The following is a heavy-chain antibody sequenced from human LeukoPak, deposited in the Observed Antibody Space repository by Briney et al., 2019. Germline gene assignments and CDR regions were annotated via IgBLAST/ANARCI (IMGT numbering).Heavy chain of an antibody. D-gene: IGHD2-21*02. CDR1: GGSISSYY. Sequence: PSETLSLTCTVSGGSISSYYWSWIRQPPGKGLEWIGYIYYSGSTNYNPSLKSRVTISVDTSMNQFSLKLSSVTAADTAVYYCARVNVVVTEGAFDIWGQGTMVTVSS. J-gene: IGHJ3*02. V-gene: IGHV4-59*01. CDR3: ARVNVVVTEGAFDI. CDR2: IYYSGST.